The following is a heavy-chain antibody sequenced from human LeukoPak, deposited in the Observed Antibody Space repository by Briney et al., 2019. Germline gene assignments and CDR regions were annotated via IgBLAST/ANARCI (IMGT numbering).Heavy chain of an antibody. CDR1: GFTFSSHA. CDR2: ISYDGSNK. J-gene: IGHJ3*02. CDR3: ARLQKGGSSWYGVGAFDI. Sequence: GGSLRLSCAASGFTFSSHAMHWVRQAPGKGLEWVAVISYDGSNKYYADSVRGRFTISRDNSKNTLYLQMNSLRAEDTAVFYCARLQKGGSSWYGVGAFDIWGQGTMVTVSS. V-gene: IGHV3-30*14. D-gene: IGHD6-13*01.